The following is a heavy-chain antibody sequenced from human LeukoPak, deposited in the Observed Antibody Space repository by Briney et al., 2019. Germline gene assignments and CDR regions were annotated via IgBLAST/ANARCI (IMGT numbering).Heavy chain of an antibody. V-gene: IGHV3-23*01. D-gene: IGHD1-20*01. J-gene: IGHJ5*02. CDR1: GFTFSSYA. CDR2: ISGSGGST. Sequence: GGSLRLSCAASGFTFSSYAMSWVRQAPGKGLEWVSAISGSGGSTYDADSVKGRFTISRDNSKNTLYLQMNSLRADDTAVYYCARHNWNALNWFDPWGWGTLVTVSS. CDR3: ARHNWNALNWFDP.